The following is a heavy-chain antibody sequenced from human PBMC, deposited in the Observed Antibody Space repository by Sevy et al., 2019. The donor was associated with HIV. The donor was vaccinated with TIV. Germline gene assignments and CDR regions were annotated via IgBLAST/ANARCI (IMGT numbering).Heavy chain of an antibody. J-gene: IGHJ6*02. D-gene: IGHD2-21*02. V-gene: IGHV3-48*02. CDR1: GFTFSRYS. CDR2: TSSNSAAI. CDR3: ARGPDCGGDCDVGFYYPLDV. Sequence: GGSLRLSCAASGFTFSRYSMNWVRQAPGKWLEWISYTSSNSAAIYYPDSVKGRFTISRDNANSALFLQMNSLRDDDTAVYYCARGPDCGGDCDVGFYYPLDVWGQGTTVTVSS.